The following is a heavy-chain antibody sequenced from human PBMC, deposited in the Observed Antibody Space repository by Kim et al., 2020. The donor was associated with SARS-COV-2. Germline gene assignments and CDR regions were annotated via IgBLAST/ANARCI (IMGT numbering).Heavy chain of an antibody. CDR3: AKDVVAVACALWYFDY. J-gene: IGHJ4*02. D-gene: IGHD6-19*01. CDR1: GFTFSSYG. Sequence: GGSLRLSCAASGFTFSSYGMHWVRQAPGKGLEWVAVISYDGSNKYYADSVKGRFTISRDNSKNTLYLQMNSLRAEDTAVYYCAKDVVAVACALWYFDYWGQGTLVTVSS. V-gene: IGHV3-30*18. CDR2: ISYDGSNK.